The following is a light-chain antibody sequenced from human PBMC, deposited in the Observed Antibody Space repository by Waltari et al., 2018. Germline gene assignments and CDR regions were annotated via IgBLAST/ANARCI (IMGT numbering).Light chain of an antibody. CDR1: ATDIGGYYY. CDR2: DVS. J-gene: IGLJ3*02. CDR3: CSFTSSSTWV. Sequence: QSALTQPASASGSPGQSITILCTGTATDIGGYYYVSWYQQHPGKAPKLVIFDVSSRPSGISYRFSASKFGNTASLTISGLQPDDEADYYCCSFTSSSTWVFGGGTKLTVL. V-gene: IGLV2-14*03.